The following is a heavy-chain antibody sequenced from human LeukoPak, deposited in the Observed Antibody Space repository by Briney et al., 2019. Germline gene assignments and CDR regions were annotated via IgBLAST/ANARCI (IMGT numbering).Heavy chain of an antibody. CDR2: ISGSGGST. CDR3: AKNDYGVLDAFDI. J-gene: IGHJ3*02. CDR1: GFTFRSYA. V-gene: IGHV3-23*01. D-gene: IGHD4-17*01. Sequence: GGSLRLSCAASGFTFRSYAMSWVRQAPGKGLEWVSGISGSGGSTYYADSVKGRFTISRDNFKNTLYLQMNSLRAEDTAVYYCAKNDYGVLDAFDIWGQGTMVTVSS.